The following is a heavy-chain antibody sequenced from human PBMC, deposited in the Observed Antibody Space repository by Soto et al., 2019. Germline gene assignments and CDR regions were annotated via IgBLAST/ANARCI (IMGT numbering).Heavy chain of an antibody. V-gene: IGHV5-51*01. CDR2: IYPGDSDT. CDR1: GYTFTNYW. J-gene: IGHJ6*02. CDR3: AASIFYYGMGV. Sequence: GESLKISCKGSGYTFTNYWIGWVRQMPGKGLEWMGIIYPGDSDTKYNPSFQGQVTISADKSITTTYLRWTSLKASDTAIYYCAASIFYYGMGVWGQGTTVTVSS.